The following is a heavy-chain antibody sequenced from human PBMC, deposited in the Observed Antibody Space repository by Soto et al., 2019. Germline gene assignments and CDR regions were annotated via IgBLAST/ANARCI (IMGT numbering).Heavy chain of an antibody. CDR1: GYTFTSYD. V-gene: IGHV1-2*04. Sequence: GASVKVSCKASGYTFTSYDINWVRQATGQGLEWMGWINPNSGNTNYAQKFQGWVTMTRDTSISTAYMELSRLRSDDTAVYYCARGGTTSPGPPPNWFDPWGQGTLVTVSS. D-gene: IGHD4-4*01. CDR2: INPNSGNT. J-gene: IGHJ5*02. CDR3: ARGGTTSPGPPPNWFDP.